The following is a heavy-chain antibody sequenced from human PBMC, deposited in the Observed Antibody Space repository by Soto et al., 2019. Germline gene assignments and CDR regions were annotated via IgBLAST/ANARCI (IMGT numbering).Heavy chain of an antibody. D-gene: IGHD3-3*01. CDR1: SGSVSSGSDY. CDR2: MSYSGST. CDR3: ARDRGGVPRYVDY. V-gene: IGHV4-61*01. J-gene: IGHJ4*02. Sequence: SETLSLTCSLSSGSVSSGSDYWSWIRQPPGKGLEWIGYMSYSGSTNYNPSLKSRVTISVDTSNNQFSLKLSSVTAADAAMYYCARDRGGVPRYVDYWGQGILVTVSS.